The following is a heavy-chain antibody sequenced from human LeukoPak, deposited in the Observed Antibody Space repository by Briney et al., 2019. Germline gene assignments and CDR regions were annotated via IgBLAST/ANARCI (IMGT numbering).Heavy chain of an antibody. Sequence: GGSLRLSCAASGFTVSSNYMSWVRQAPGKGLEWVSVIYSGGSTYYADSVKGRFTISRDNSKNTLYLQMNSLRAEDTAAYYCARDLGVFYCGGDCLGFDYWGQGTLVTVSS. CDR3: ARDLGVFYCGGDCLGFDY. V-gene: IGHV3-53*01. CDR2: IYSGGST. CDR1: GFTVSSNY. D-gene: IGHD2-21*02. J-gene: IGHJ4*02.